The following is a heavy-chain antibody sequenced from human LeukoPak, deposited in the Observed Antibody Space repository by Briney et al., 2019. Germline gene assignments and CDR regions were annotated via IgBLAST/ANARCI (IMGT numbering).Heavy chain of an antibody. CDR2: ISYDGSNN. CDR3: ARDITGIAAAGTLGYYFDY. Sequence: PGGSLRLSCAASGFTFSSYAMHWVRQAPGKGLEWVAVISYDGSNNYYADSMKGRFTISRDNSKNTLYLQMNSLRAEDTAVYYCARDITGIAAAGTLGYYFDYWGQGTLVTVSS. CDR1: GFTFSSYA. D-gene: IGHD6-13*01. V-gene: IGHV3-30-3*01. J-gene: IGHJ4*02.